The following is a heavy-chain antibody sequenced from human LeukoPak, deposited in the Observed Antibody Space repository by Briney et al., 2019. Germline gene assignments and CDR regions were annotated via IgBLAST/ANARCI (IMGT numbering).Heavy chain of an antibody. CDR2: SYYSGST. CDR3: ARNGLRAFDI. D-gene: IGHD4-17*01. J-gene: IGHJ3*02. V-gene: IGHV4-39*01. CDR1: GGSISRSTYH. Sequence: SETLSLTCTVSGGSISRSTYHWGWIRQPPGKGLEWIGSSYYSGSTYYKPSLKSRVTISVDMSKNQFSLKLSSVTAADTAVYYCARNGLRAFDIWGQGTMVTVSS.